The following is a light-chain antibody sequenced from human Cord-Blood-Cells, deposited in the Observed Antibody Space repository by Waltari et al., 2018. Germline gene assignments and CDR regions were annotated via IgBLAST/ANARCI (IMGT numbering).Light chain of an antibody. V-gene: IGLV1-47*01. CDR2: MNN. CDR3: AAWDDSLSGVV. Sequence: QSVLTQPPSASGTPGQRVTIACSGSSSNIGSNYGYWYQQLPGTAPKLLIYMNNQRPSGVPDRFSGSKSGTSASLAISGLRSEDEADYYCAAWDDSLSGVVFGGGTKLTVL. CDR1: SSNIGSNY. J-gene: IGLJ2*01.